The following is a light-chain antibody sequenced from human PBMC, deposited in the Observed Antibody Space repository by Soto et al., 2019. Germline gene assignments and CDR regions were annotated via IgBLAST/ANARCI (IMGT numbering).Light chain of an antibody. V-gene: IGKV1-12*01. Sequence: DIQMTQTPSSVSASVGDRVTITCRASQYISSWLAWYQQKPGKAPQVLIYAASSLQSGVPSRFSGSGSGTDFTLAISSLQPEDFATYYCLQSNSFPHTFGQGTKLEIK. CDR3: LQSNSFPHT. J-gene: IGKJ2*01. CDR2: AAS. CDR1: QYISSW.